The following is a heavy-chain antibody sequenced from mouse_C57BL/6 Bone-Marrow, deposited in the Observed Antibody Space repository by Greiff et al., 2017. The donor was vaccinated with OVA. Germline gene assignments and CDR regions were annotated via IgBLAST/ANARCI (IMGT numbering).Heavy chain of an antibody. V-gene: IGHV1-82*01. CDR2: IYPGDGDT. J-gene: IGHJ4*01. CDR1: GYAFSSSW. CDR3: ARRNYYYGSGAMDY. D-gene: IGHD1-1*01. Sequence: QVQLKESGPELVKPGASVKISCKASGYAFSSSWMNWVKQRPGKGLEWIGRIYPGDGDTNYNGKFKGKATLTADKSSSTAYMQLISLTSEDSAVYFCARRNYYYGSGAMDYWGQGTSVTVSS.